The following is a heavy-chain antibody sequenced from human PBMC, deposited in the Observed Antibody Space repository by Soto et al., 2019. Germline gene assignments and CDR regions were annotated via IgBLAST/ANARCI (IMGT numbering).Heavy chain of an antibody. D-gene: IGHD3-10*01. CDR3: ARDRDYYGSGSPDY. Sequence: GGSLRLSCAASGFTFSRYGMHWVRQAPGKGLEWVAVIWYDGSKKYYGDSVKGRFIISRDNSKNTLYLQMNSLRAEDTAVYYCARDRDYYGSGSPDYWGQGTLVTVSS. V-gene: IGHV3-33*01. CDR2: IWYDGSKK. J-gene: IGHJ4*02. CDR1: GFTFSRYG.